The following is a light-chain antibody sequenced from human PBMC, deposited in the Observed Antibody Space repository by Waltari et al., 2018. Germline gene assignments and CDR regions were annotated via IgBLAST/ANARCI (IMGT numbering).Light chain of an antibody. Sequence: QSALTQPASVSASLGQSITLSGTGTGGFVGSYHLVYCSQHHPGKAPKLIISADTERPSGVSPRFSGTKSGNTASLTISGLLAEDEADYYCCSYAGRPSSYVIFGGGTRLTVL. J-gene: IGLJ2*01. CDR3: CSYAGRPSSYVI. V-gene: IGLV2-23*01. CDR1: GGFVGSYHL. CDR2: ADT.